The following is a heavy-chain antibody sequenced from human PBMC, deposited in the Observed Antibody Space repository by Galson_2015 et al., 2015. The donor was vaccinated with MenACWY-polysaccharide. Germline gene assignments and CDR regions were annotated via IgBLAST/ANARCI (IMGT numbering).Heavy chain of an antibody. CDR2: IQYDGSIK. CDR1: TVTFRGSG. Sequence: SLRLSCAASTVTFRGSGMHWVRQAPGKGLEWVALIQYDGSIKVYADSVKGRFTISRDNSKNTLYLEMNSLRAEDTAVYYCARESSRIVFHAFDIWGQGTMVTVSS. J-gene: IGHJ3*02. CDR3: ARESSRIVFHAFDI. D-gene: IGHD6-19*01. V-gene: IGHV3-33*05.